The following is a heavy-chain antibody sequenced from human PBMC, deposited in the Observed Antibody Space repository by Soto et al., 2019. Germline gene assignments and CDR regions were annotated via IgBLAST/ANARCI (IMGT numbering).Heavy chain of an antibody. V-gene: IGHV3-64*01. D-gene: IGHD2-15*01. J-gene: IGHJ3*02. CDR1: GFTLSGYA. CDR2: ISSNGVGA. Sequence: GGSLRLSCAASGFTLSGYAMDWVRQAPGKGLEYVSGISSNGVGAYYANSVQGRFTISRDNSKNTLYLQMNSLRAEDTAVYYCAKSPDSLSPDAFDIWGQGTMVTVSS. CDR3: AKSPDSLSPDAFDI.